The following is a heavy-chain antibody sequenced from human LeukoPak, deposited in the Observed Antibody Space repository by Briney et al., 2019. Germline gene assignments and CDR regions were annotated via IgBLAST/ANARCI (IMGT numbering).Heavy chain of an antibody. D-gene: IGHD3-3*01. CDR3: VRGEKTSSGVWSGYSGVSWFDP. CDR2: IYHSGST. V-gene: IGHV4-30-2*01. J-gene: IGHJ5*02. CDR1: GGSISSGSYS. Sequence: SETLSLTCAVSGGSISSGSYSWNWIRQPPGKGLEWIGYIYHSGSTDYNPSLTSRVTISIDRSKNQFSLKLNSVTAADTAVYYCVRGEKTSSGVWSGYSGVSWFDPWGQGTLVTVSS.